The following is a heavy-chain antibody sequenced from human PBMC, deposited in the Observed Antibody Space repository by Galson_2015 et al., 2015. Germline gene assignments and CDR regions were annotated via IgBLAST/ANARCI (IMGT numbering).Heavy chain of an antibody. Sequence: SLRLSCAASGFTFNSYGMNWVRQAPGKGLEWVSGISGSGGGTYYADSVKGWFTISRDNSKNTLYLQMNSLRADDTAVYYCAKSVLGCSSGSCYYFDYWGQGTLVTVSS. CDR1: GFTFNSYG. D-gene: IGHD2-15*01. CDR3: AKSVLGCSSGSCYYFDY. J-gene: IGHJ4*02. V-gene: IGHV3-23*01. CDR2: ISGSGGGT.